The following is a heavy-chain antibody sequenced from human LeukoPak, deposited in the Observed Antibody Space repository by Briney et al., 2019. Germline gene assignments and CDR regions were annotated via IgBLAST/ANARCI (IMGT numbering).Heavy chain of an antibody. CDR1: GFTFSSYG. CDR3: AKGSPSTLGFDY. CDR2: ISSDGSNK. D-gene: IGHD1-26*01. V-gene: IGHV3-30*18. J-gene: IGHJ4*02. Sequence: AGGSLRLSCAASGFTFSSYGMHWVRQAPGKGLECVAVISSDGSNKYYADSVKGRFTISRDNSKNTLYLQMNSLRADDTALYYCAKGSPSTLGFDYWGQGTLVTVS.